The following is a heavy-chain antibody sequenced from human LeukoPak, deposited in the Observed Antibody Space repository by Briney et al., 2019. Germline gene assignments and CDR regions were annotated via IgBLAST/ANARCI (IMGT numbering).Heavy chain of an antibody. CDR3: ARGESSWYLDY. J-gene: IGHJ4*02. D-gene: IGHD6-13*01. Sequence: SQTLSLTCTVSGGSISSGSYYWGWLRQPAGTGLEWIGRIYTSGSTNYNPSLKSRVTISVDTSKNQFSLKLSSVTAADTAVYYCARGESSWYLDYWGQGTLVTVSS. V-gene: IGHV4-61*02. CDR1: GGSISSGSYY. CDR2: IYTSGST.